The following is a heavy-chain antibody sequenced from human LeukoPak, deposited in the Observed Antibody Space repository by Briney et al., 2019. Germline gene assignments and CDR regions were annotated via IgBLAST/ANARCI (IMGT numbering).Heavy chain of an antibody. CDR2: INPNSGGT. Sequence: ASVKVSCKASGYTFTGYYMHWVRQAPGQGLEWMGWINPNSGGTNYAQKFQGRVTMTRDTSISTAYMELSRLRSDDTAAYYCARDLWGDIAAADNYYYYYMDVWGKGTTVTVSS. CDR1: GYTFTGYY. V-gene: IGHV1-2*02. D-gene: IGHD6-13*01. J-gene: IGHJ6*03. CDR3: ARDLWGDIAAADNYYYYYMDV.